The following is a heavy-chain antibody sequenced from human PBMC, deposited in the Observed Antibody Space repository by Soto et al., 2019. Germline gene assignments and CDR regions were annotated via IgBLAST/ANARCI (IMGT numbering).Heavy chain of an antibody. Sequence: GGSLRLSCAASGFTFSDYYMSWIRQAPGKGLEWVSYISSSGSTIYYADSVKGRFTISRENAKNSLYLQMNSLRAEDTAVYYCARAYCSSTSCYYHDAFDIWGQGTMVTVSS. J-gene: IGHJ3*02. D-gene: IGHD2-2*01. CDR3: ARAYCSSTSCYYHDAFDI. CDR2: ISSSGSTI. CDR1: GFTFSDYY. V-gene: IGHV3-11*01.